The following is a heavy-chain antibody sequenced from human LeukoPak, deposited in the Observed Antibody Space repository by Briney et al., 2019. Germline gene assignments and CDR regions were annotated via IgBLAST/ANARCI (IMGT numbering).Heavy chain of an antibody. CDR2: IDPSDSYT. Sequence: RGESLKISCKGSGYSFTSYWISWVRQMPGKGLEWMGRIDPSDSYTNYSPSFQGHVTISADKSISTAYLQLSSLKASDTAMYYCARLRFWGNWFDPWGQGTLVTVSS. J-gene: IGHJ5*02. CDR3: ARLRFWGNWFDP. CDR1: GYSFTSYW. D-gene: IGHD3-16*01. V-gene: IGHV5-10-1*01.